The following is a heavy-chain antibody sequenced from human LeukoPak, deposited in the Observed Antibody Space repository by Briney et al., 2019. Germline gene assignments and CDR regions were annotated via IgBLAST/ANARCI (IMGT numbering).Heavy chain of an antibody. D-gene: IGHD3-22*01. J-gene: IGHJ3*02. V-gene: IGHV4-59*08. Sequence: SETLSLTCTVSGGSISSYYWGWIRPRPGLELEWFGYIYYSGSTNYNPSLKSRVTISVDTSKNQFSLKLSSVTAADTAVYYCARLSALVVVTNDAFDIWGQGTMVTVSS. CDR2: IYYSGST. CDR1: GGSISSYY. CDR3: ARLSALVVVTNDAFDI.